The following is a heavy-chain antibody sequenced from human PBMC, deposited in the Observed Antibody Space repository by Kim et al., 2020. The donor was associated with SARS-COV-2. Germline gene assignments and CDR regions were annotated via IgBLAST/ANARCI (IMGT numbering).Heavy chain of an antibody. Sequence: SETLSLTCAVYGGSFSGYYWSWIRQPPGKGLEWIGEINHSGSTNYNPSLKSRVTISVDTSKNQFSLKLSSVTAADTAVYYCARGADIVVVPAATLYNWF. D-gene: IGHD2-2*01. CDR3: ARGADIVVVPAATLYNWF. V-gene: IGHV4-34*01. J-gene: IGHJ5*01. CDR2: INHSGST. CDR1: GGSFSGYY.